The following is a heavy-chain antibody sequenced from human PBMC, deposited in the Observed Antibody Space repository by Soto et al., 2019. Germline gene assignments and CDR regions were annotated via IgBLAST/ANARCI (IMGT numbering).Heavy chain of an antibody. CDR1: GGSISSSSYY. V-gene: IGHV4-39*01. Sequence: QLQLQESGPGLVKPSETLSLTCTVSGGSISSSSYYWGWIRQPPGKGLEWIGSIYYSGSTYYNPSLESRVTISVDTSKNQFSLKLSSVTAADRAVYYCGRAGYGSSSYDYWGQGTLVSVSS. D-gene: IGHD6-6*01. CDR3: GRAGYGSSSYDY. CDR2: IYYSGST. J-gene: IGHJ4*02.